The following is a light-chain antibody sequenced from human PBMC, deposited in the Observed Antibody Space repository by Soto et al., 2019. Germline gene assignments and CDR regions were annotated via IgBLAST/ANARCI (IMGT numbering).Light chain of an antibody. CDR1: QSISSS. CDR2: DAS. Sequence: IQMTQSPSTLSASVGDRVTIACRASQSISSSVAWYQQKPGKAPKLLIYDASKLESGVPSRFSGSGSGTEFTLAITSLQPDDFAIYYCQQYNSYSSTFGQGTKLEIK. J-gene: IGKJ2*01. V-gene: IGKV1-5*01. CDR3: QQYNSYSST.